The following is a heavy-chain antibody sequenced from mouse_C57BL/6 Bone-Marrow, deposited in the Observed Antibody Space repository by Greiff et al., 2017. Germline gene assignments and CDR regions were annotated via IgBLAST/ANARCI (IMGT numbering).Heavy chain of an antibody. CDR2: INYDGSST. J-gene: IGHJ2*01. V-gene: IGHV5-16*01. Sequence: EVQVVESEGGLVQPGSSMKLSCTASGFTFSDYYMAWVRQVPEKGLEWVANINYDGSSTYYLDSLKSRFIISRDNAKNILYLQMSSLKSEDTATYYCARLPYYCDYWGQGTTLTVSS. CDR3: ARLPYYCDY. CDR1: GFTFSDYY.